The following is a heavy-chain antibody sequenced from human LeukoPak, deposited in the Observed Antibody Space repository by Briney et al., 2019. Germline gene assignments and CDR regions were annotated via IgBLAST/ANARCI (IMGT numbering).Heavy chain of an antibody. J-gene: IGHJ6*03. D-gene: IGHD2-15*01. CDR2: IYYSGST. V-gene: IGHV4-39*01. CDR3: ARHPRTYCSGGSCYIYYYYMDV. CDR1: GGSISSSSYY. Sequence: SETLSFTCTVSGGSISSSSYYWGWIRQPPGKGLEWIGSIYYSGSTYYNPSLKSRVTISVDTSKNQFSLKLSSVTAADTAVYYCARHPRTYCSGGSCYIYYYYMDVWGKGTTVTVSS.